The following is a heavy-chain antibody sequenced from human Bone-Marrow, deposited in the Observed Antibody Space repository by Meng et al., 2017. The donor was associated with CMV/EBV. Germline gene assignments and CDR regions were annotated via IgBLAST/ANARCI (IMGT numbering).Heavy chain of an antibody. Sequence: GSLRLSCAVYGGSFSGYYWSWIRHPPGKGLEWIGEINHSGSTNYNPSLKSRVTISVDTSKNQFSLKLSSVTAADTAVYYCASSGFLYDILTGYYNVFPWGQGTLVTVSS. CDR1: GGSFSGYY. CDR3: ASSGFLYDILTGYYNVFP. CDR2: INHSGST. D-gene: IGHD3-9*01. J-gene: IGHJ5*02. V-gene: IGHV4-34*01.